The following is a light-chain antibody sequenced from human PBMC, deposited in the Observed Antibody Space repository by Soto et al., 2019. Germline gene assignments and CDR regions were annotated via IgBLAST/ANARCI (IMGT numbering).Light chain of an antibody. V-gene: IGLV2-14*01. CDR1: SSDVGGYNY. Sequence: QSALTQPASVSGSPGQSITISRTGTSSDVGGYNYVSWYQQHPGKAPKLMIYDVSNRPSGVSNRFSGSKSGNTASLTISGLQAEDEADYYCSSYTSRSTPHYVFGTGTKVTVL. J-gene: IGLJ1*01. CDR3: SSYTSRSTPHYV. CDR2: DVS.